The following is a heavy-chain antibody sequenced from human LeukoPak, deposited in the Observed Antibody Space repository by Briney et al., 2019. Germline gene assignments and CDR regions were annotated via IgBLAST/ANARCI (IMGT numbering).Heavy chain of an antibody. Sequence: PGGSLRLSCAASGFTFDDYAMHWVRQAPGKGLEWVSGISWNSGSIGYADSVKGRFTISRDNAKNSLYLQMNSLRAEDTALYYCAKDIYDSSGYYFSSWSFDYWGQGTLVTVSS. V-gene: IGHV3-9*01. CDR2: ISWNSGSI. CDR1: GFTFDDYA. CDR3: AKDIYDSSGYYFSSWSFDY. J-gene: IGHJ4*02. D-gene: IGHD3-22*01.